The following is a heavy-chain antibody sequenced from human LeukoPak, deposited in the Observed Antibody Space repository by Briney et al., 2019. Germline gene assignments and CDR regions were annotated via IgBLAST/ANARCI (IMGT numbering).Heavy chain of an antibody. CDR1: GGSISSGDFY. CDR3: ARDRSTVDYYGLDV. CDR2: IYHSGIT. V-gene: IGHV4-30-4*01. Sequence: SETLSLTCTVSGGSISSGDFYWRWIRQPPEKGLEYIGYIYHSGITFYNPSLRSRVTVSIDTSKNQFSLKLSSVTAADTAVYYCARDRSTVDYYGLDVWGQGTTVIVSS. D-gene: IGHD4-11*01. J-gene: IGHJ6*02.